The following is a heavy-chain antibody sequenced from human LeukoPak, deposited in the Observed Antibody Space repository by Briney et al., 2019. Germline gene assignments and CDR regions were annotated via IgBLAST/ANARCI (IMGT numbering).Heavy chain of an antibody. D-gene: IGHD1-26*01. CDR1: GFTFSTYA. V-gene: IGHV3-23*01. CDR2: ISVTGGST. CDR3: AKHSRGSFRGASAFDY. Sequence: GSLRLSCAASGFTFSTYAMSWVRQAPGKGLEWVSAISVTGGSTYSADSVKGRFTISRDNSKNTLYLQMNSLRAADTAAYYCAKHSRGSFRGASAFDYWGQGTVVTVSS. J-gene: IGHJ4*02.